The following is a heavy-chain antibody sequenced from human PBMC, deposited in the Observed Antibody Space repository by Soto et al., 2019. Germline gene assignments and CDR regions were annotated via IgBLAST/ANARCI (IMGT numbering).Heavy chain of an antibody. V-gene: IGHV3-21*01. CDR1: GFTFSSYS. CDR3: ARDRAHCSGGSCYYYYYYGMDV. D-gene: IGHD2-15*01. Sequence: PGGSLRLSCAASGFTFSSYSMNWVRQAPGKGLEWVSSISSSSSYIYYADSVKGRFTISRDNAKNSLYLQMNSLRAEDTAVYYCARDRAHCSGGSCYYYYYYGMDVWGQGTTVTVPQ. J-gene: IGHJ6*01. CDR2: ISSSSSYI.